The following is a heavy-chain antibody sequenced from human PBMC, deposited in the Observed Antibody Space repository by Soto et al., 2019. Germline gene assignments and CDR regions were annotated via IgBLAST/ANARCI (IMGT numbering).Heavy chain of an antibody. CDR2: IKSKTDGGTT. J-gene: IGHJ4*02. CDR1: GFTFSNAW. D-gene: IGHD2-21*01. Sequence: EVQLVESGGGLVKPGGSLRLSCAASGFTFSNAWMSWVRQAPGKGLEWVGRIKSKTDGGTTDYAAPVKGRFTISRDDSKNTLYLQMTSLRAEDTAVYYCARLYWGGGRTFDYWGQGTLVTVPS. V-gene: IGHV3-15*01. CDR3: ARLYWGGGRTFDY.